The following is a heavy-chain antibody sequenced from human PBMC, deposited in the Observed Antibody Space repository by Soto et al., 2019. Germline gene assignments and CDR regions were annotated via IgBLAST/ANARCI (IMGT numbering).Heavy chain of an antibody. J-gene: IGHJ6*03. D-gene: IGHD2-2*01. CDR1: GGSFSGYY. CDR2: INHSGST. Sequence: SETLSLTCAVYGGSFSGYYWSWIRQPPGKGLEWIGEINHSGSTNYNPSLKSRVTISVDTSKNQFSLKLSSVTAADTAVYYCARGPGVPAAMSSGDYYYYMDVWGKGTTVTVSS. V-gene: IGHV4-34*01. CDR3: ARGPGVPAAMSSGDYYYYMDV.